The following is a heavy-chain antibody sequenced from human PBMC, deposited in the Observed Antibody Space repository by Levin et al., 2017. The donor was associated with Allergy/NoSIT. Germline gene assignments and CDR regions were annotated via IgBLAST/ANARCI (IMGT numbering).Heavy chain of an antibody. J-gene: IGHJ5*02. CDR1: CGSISNSSYY. CDR3: ARQVYCSGGRCFRPGWFDP. D-gene: IGHD2-15*01. Sequence: PSETLSLTCTVSCGSISNSSYYWGWIRQPPGKGLEWIGSIYYSGSTYYNPSLKSRVTISVDTSKNQFSLKLSSVTAADTAVYYCARQVYCSGGRCFRPGWFDPWGQGTLVTVSS. CDR2: IYYSGST. V-gene: IGHV4-39*01.